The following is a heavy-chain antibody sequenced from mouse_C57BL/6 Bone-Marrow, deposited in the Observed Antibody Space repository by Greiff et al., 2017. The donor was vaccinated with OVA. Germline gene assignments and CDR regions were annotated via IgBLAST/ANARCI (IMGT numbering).Heavy chain of an antibody. CDR2: IYPRSGNT. CDR1: GYTFTSYG. CDR3: ARWDCSWFAY. V-gene: IGHV1-81*01. J-gene: IGHJ3*01. D-gene: IGHD3-3*01. Sequence: QVQLKESGAELARPGASVKLSCKASGYTFTSYGISWVKQRTGQGLEWIGEIYPRSGNTYYNEKFKGKATLTADKSSSTAYMELRSLTSEDSAVYFCARWDCSWFAYWGQGTLVTVSA.